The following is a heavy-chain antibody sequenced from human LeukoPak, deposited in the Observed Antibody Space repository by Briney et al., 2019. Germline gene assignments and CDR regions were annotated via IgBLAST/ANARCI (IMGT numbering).Heavy chain of an antibody. CDR1: GGSLSGYY. Sequence: PSETLSLTCAVYGGSLSGYYWSWIRQPPGKGLEWIGEINHSGSTNYNPSLKSRVTISVDTSKNQFSLKLSFVTAADTAVYYCASGSAARLGYWGQGTLVTVSS. CDR3: ASGSAARLGY. J-gene: IGHJ4*02. CDR2: INHSGST. V-gene: IGHV4-34*01. D-gene: IGHD6-6*01.